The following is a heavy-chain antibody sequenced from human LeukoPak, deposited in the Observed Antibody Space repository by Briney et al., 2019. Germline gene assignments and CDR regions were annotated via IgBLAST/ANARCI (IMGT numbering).Heavy chain of an antibody. J-gene: IGHJ5*02. V-gene: IGHV3-74*03. CDR2: INEDGSTT. CDR3: ARGVPPCFDP. CDR1: GFSFSRYW. D-gene: IGHD3-10*01. Sequence: GGSLRLSCAASGFSFSRYWMHWVRHSPGEGLVWVSRINEDGSTTTYADSVKGRFTISRDNAKNTLHLQMNSLRAEDTAVYYCARGVPPCFDPWGQGTLVTVSS.